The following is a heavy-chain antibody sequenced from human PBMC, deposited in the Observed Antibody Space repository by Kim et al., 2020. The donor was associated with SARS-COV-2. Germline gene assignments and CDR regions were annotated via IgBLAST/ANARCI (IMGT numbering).Heavy chain of an antibody. Sequence: GGSLRLSCAASGFTFSTYWMHWVRRAPGEGLLWVSRIDSDGSATSYADSVKGRFTISRDNAKNTLYLQMNNLRAEYTAVYYCTRDRDARPFDSWGQGTLVTVSS. CDR1: GFTFSTYW. V-gene: IGHV3-74*01. D-gene: IGHD2-8*01. CDR3: TRDRDARPFDS. CDR2: IDSDGSAT. J-gene: IGHJ4*02.